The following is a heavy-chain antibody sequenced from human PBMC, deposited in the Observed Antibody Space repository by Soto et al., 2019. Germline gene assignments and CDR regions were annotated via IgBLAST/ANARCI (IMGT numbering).Heavy chain of an antibody. D-gene: IGHD1-26*01. CDR3: ARDYSGDGMDV. CDR1: GYTFTAYH. CDR2: INPNSGGA. Sequence: ASVKVSCKTSGYTFTAYHIHCVRQAPGQGLEWMGWINPNSGGANYAQKFEGGVTMTRDTSISTVYMELSRLGSDDTALYYCARDYSGDGMDVWGQGTTVTV. V-gene: IGHV1-2*02. J-gene: IGHJ6*02.